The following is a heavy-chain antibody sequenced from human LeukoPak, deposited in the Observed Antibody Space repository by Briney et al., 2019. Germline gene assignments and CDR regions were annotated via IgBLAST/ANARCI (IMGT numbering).Heavy chain of an antibody. V-gene: IGHV3-20*04. CDR3: ARVGANYYDSSGYYRQPYYLDY. CDR1: GFTFDDYG. D-gene: IGHD3-22*01. J-gene: IGHJ4*02. CDR2: INWNGGST. Sequence: PGGSLRLSCAASGFTFDDYGMSWVRQAPGKGLEWVSGINWNGGSTGYADSVKGRSTISRDNAKNSLYLQMNSLRAEDTALYYCARVGANYYDSSGYYRQPYYLDYWGQGTLVTVSS.